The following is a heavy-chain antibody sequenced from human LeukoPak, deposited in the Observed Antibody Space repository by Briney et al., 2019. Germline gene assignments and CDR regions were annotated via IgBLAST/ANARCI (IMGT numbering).Heavy chain of an antibody. CDR1: GFTFSSYA. CDR2: ISGSGGST. D-gene: IGHD2-8*01. J-gene: IGHJ4*02. Sequence: GGSLRLSCAASGFTFSSYAMSWVRQAPGKGLEWVSAISGSGGSTYYADSVKGRFTISRDNSKNTLYLQMNSLRAEDTAAYYCAKEPPPDNIVLMVYAIEEYYFDYWGQGTLVTVSS. V-gene: IGHV3-23*01. CDR3: AKEPPPDNIVLMVYAIEEYYFDY.